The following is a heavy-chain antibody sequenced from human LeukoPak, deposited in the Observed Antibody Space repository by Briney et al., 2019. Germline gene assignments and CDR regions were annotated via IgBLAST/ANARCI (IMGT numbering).Heavy chain of an antibody. CDR1: GFTFSSYG. Sequence: GRSLRLSCAASGFTFSSYGMHWVRQAPGKGLEWVAVISYDGSNKYYADSVKGRFTISRDNSKNTLYLQMNSLRAEDTAVYYCARDSANYYDSSGYYNWFDPWGQGTLVTVSS. V-gene: IGHV3-30*03. CDR3: ARDSANYYDSSGYYNWFDP. J-gene: IGHJ5*02. D-gene: IGHD3-22*01. CDR2: ISYDGSNK.